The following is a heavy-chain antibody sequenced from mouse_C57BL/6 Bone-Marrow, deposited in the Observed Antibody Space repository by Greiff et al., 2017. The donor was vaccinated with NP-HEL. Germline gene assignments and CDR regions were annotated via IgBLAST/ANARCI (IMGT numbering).Heavy chain of an antibody. J-gene: IGHJ2*01. V-gene: IGHV5-9*01. D-gene: IGHD1-1*01. CDR3: ASHFYYGSSLDY. CDR2: ISGGGGNT. Sequence: EVMLVESGGGLVKPGGSLKLSCAASGFTFSSYTMSWVRQTPGQRLEWVATISGGGGNTYYPDSVKGRFTISRDNANNTLYLKMSSLESEDTALYYCASHFYYGSSLDYWGQGTTLTVAS. CDR1: GFTFSSYT.